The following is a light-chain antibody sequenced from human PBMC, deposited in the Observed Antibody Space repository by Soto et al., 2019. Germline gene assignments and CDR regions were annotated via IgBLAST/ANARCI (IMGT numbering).Light chain of an antibody. V-gene: IGKV3-11*01. Sequence: EIVLTQSPATLSLSPGERATLSCRASQSVSSYLAWYQQKPGQAPRLLIYDATNRATGIPARFSGSGSGTDFTLTISSLEPKDFAVYYCQQRSNWPPYTFGQGTNLEIK. J-gene: IGKJ2*01. CDR2: DAT. CDR3: QQRSNWPPYT. CDR1: QSVSSY.